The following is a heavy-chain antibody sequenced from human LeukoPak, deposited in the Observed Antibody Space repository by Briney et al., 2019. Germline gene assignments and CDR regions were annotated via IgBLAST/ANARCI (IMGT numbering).Heavy chain of an antibody. Sequence: PSETLSLTCNVSGGSISSYYRNWIRQPAGKGLEWIGRMYASGSTRYNPSFEGRVTMSADTSKNQVSLKLTSVIAADTAVYFCARDQSGHGGHNIDAFDIWGQGTMVTVSS. CDR3: ARDQSGHGGHNIDAFDI. D-gene: IGHD3-16*01. J-gene: IGHJ3*02. CDR2: MYASGST. CDR1: GGSISSYY. V-gene: IGHV4-4*07.